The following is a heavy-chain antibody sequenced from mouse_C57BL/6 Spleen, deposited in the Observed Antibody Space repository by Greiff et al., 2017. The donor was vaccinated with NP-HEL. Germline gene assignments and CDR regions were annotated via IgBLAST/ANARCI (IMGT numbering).Heavy chain of an antibody. CDR1: GYAFSSSW. J-gene: IGHJ2*01. D-gene: IGHD4-1*01. CDR3: ARGPNWAFDY. CDR2: IYPGDGDT. V-gene: IGHV1-82*01. Sequence: VQLQQSGPELVKPGASVKISCKASGYAFSSSWMNRVKQRPGKGLEWIGRIYPGDGDTNYNGKFKGKATLTADKSSSTAYMQLSSLTSEDSAVYFCARGPNWAFDYWGQGTTLTVSS.